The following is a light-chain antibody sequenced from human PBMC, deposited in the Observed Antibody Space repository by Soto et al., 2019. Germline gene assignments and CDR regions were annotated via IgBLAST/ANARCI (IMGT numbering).Light chain of an antibody. CDR3: QQRSDWPLT. J-gene: IGKJ4*01. V-gene: IGKV3-11*01. CDR1: QSVNNN. CDR2: SAS. Sequence: EIVMTQSPVTLSVSPGERATLSCSASQSVNNNVAWYQQKPGHTPRLLIYSASIGATGTPARFSGSGSGSDFTLTISNLEPEDSAVYYCQQRSDWPLTFGGGTKVDIK.